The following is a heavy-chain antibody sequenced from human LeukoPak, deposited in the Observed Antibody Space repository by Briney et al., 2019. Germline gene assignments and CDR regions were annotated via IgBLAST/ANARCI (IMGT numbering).Heavy chain of an antibody. CDR2: IYTSGTT. Sequence: PSETLSLTCTVPGGSISGYRWSWIRQPAGAGLEWIGRIYTSGTTDYNPSLRSRVTMSVQTSQNQFSLKVTSVTAADTAVYYCARTVVPAVEGAFDIWGQGTMVTVSS. CDR3: ARTVVPAVEGAFDI. J-gene: IGHJ3*02. CDR1: GGSISGYR. V-gene: IGHV4-4*07. D-gene: IGHD2-21*01.